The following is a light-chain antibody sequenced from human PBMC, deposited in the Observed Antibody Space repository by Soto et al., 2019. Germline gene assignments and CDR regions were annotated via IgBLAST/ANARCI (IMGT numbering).Light chain of an antibody. J-gene: IGKJ5*01. V-gene: IGKV3-15*01. CDR1: QSVSSN. CDR3: QQYNNWPFT. Sequence: EIVMTQSPATLSVSPGERATLSCRAMQSVSSNLAWYQQKPDQAPRLLIYGASTRATGIPARFSGSGSGTEFTLTISSLQSEDFAVYYCQQYNNWPFTFGQGTRLEIK. CDR2: GAS.